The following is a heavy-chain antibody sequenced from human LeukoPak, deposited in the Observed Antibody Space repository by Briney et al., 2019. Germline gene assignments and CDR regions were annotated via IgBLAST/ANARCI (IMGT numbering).Heavy chain of an antibody. Sequence: GGPLRLSCAASGFTFSNYWMHWVRQAPGKGLVWVSRINSDGSSTTYADSVKGRFSISRDNAKNTLYLQMNSLRVEDTAVYYCARGRPHGNDYWGQGTLVTVSS. CDR2: INSDGSST. D-gene: IGHD4-23*01. V-gene: IGHV3-74*01. CDR3: ARGRPHGNDY. CDR1: GFTFSNYW. J-gene: IGHJ4*02.